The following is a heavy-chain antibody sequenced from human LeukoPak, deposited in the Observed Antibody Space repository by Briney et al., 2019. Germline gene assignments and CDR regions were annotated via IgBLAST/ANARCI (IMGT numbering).Heavy chain of an antibody. CDR3: ARGLVVYCGGDCYGNAFDI. Sequence: PGGSLRLSCAASGFTLSSYSMNWVRQAPGKGLEWVSYISSSSSTIYYADSVKGRFTISRDNAKNSLYLQMNSLRAEDTAVYYCARGLVVYCGGDCYGNAFDIWGQGTMVTVSS. D-gene: IGHD2-21*02. J-gene: IGHJ3*02. CDR2: ISSSSSTI. CDR1: GFTLSSYS. V-gene: IGHV3-48*04.